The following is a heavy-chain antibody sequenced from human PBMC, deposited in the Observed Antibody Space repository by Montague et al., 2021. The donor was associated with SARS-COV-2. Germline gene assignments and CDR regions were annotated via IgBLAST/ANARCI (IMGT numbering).Heavy chain of an antibody. CDR3: ARLVGVESNRRDYFNY. CDR1: GFTFSDYY. V-gene: IGHV3-11*03. J-gene: IGHJ4*02. D-gene: IGHD1-14*01. Sequence: YLSLSCSASGFTFSDYYMSWIRQAPGKGLEWVSYISGRGSYTDYADSVKGRFTISRDNARKSLYLEMNSLRAEDTAVYYCARLVGVESNRRDYFNYWGQGTLVTVSS. CDR2: ISGRGSYT.